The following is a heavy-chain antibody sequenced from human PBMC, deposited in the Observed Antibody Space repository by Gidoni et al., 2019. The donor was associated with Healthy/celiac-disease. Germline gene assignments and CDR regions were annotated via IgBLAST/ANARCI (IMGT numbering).Heavy chain of an antibody. D-gene: IGHD6-19*01. J-gene: IGHJ6*02. CDR1: VGTFSSYA. CDR3: ARSDIAVAGTWSYYYGMDV. Sequence: QVQLVQSGAEVKKPGSSVKVSCKASVGTFSSYAISWGRQAPGQGLEWMGGIIPIFGTANYAQKFQGRVTITADESTSTAYMELSSLRSEDTAVYYCARSDIAVAGTWSYYYGMDVWGQGTTVTVSS. V-gene: IGHV1-69*01. CDR2: IIPIFGTA.